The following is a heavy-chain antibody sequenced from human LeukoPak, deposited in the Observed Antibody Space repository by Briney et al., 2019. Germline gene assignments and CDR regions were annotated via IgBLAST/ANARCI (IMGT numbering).Heavy chain of an antibody. J-gene: IGHJ4*02. Sequence: GGSLRLSCAASGFTFSSYGMHWVRQAPGKGLEWVSSISSSSSYIYYADSVKGRFTISRDNSNNTVYLQMNSLRAEDTAVYYCARDPYLHWGQGTLVTVSS. CDR2: ISSSSSYI. CDR1: GFTFSSYG. V-gene: IGHV3-21*01. CDR3: ARDPYLH.